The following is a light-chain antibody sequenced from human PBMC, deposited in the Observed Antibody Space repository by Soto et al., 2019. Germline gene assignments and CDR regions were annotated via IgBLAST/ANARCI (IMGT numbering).Light chain of an antibody. V-gene: IGKV3-15*01. CDR1: QSVDNN. J-gene: IGKJ5*01. CDR2: GSF. CDR3: QQYTDRTPIT. Sequence: VMTLSAFTLSAYPRESATLSRRASQSVDNNVAWYQQKPGQAPRLLIVGSFARATGIPARFSGSGSGSEFTLTISGFQSEDFAVYYCQQYTDRTPITFAQGTRLEIK.